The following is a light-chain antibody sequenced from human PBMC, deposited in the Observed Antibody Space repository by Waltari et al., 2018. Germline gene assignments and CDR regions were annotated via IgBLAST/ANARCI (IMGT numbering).Light chain of an antibody. CDR3: QQSYSTT. V-gene: IGKV1-39*01. Sequence: DIQMTQLPSSLSASVGDRVNITCRASQSISSYLNWYQQKPGKAPKLLIYAASSLQSGVPSRFSGSGSGTDFTLTISSLQPEDFATYYCQQSYSTTFGQGTKLEIK. J-gene: IGKJ2*01. CDR1: QSISSY. CDR2: AAS.